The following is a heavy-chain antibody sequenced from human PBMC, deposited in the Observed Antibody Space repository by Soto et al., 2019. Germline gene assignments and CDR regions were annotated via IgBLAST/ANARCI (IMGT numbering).Heavy chain of an antibody. J-gene: IGHJ6*03. D-gene: IGHD2-2*01. V-gene: IGHV3-23*01. CDR2: ISGSGGST. CDR1: GFTFSSYA. CDR3: AKDDIVVVPAAPNYYYMDV. Sequence: GGSLRLSCAASGFTFSSYAMSWVRQAPGKGLEWVSAISGSGGSTYYADSVKGRFTISRDNSKNTLYLQMNSLRAEDTAVYYCAKDDIVVVPAAPNYYYMDVWGKGTTVTVSS.